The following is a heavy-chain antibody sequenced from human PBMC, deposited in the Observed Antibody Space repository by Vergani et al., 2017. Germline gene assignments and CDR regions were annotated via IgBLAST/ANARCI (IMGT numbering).Heavy chain of an antibody. CDR2: IYYSGST. J-gene: IGHJ4*02. CDR1: GGSISSYY. V-gene: IGHV4-59*01. D-gene: IGHD3-3*01. Sequence: QVQLQESGPGLVKPSETLSLTCTVSGGSISSYYWSWIRQPPGKGLEWIGYIYYSGSTNYNPSLKSRVTILVDTSKNQFSLKLSSVTAADTAVYYCARARGIRFLEWLLFDYWGQGTLVTVSS. CDR3: ARARGIRFLEWLLFDY.